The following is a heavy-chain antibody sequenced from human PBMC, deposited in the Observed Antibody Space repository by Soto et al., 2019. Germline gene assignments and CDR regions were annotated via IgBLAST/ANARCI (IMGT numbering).Heavy chain of an antibody. CDR3: ARAHRDSRYPYEGSAR. CDR1: GFSLSSYE. D-gene: IGHD3-3*01. J-gene: IGHJ4*02. Sequence: GSLRLSGAASGFSLSSYEMNWVRQAPGKGLEWVCYISNRGSNRYYGDSVKGRFTISRDNAKNSLYLQMNSLRAEDTAVYYCARAHRDSRYPYEGSARWGLGTLVTVSS. V-gene: IGHV3-48*03. CDR2: ISNRGSNR.